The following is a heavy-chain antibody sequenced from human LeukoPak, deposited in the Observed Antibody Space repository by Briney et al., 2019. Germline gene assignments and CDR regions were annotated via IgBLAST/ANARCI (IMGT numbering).Heavy chain of an antibody. V-gene: IGHV4-59*12. CDR3: ARGLYGWYHQSE. CDR2: FYNSGRS. CDR1: DDSISDYY. J-gene: IGHJ4*02. Sequence: SETLSLTCTVSDDSISDYYRGWIRQPPGKGLERIGYFYNSGRSTYNPSLKSRVTISVDTSKNQFSLRLSSVTAADTAVYYCARGLYGWYHQSEWGQGTLVTVSS. D-gene: IGHD2-8*02.